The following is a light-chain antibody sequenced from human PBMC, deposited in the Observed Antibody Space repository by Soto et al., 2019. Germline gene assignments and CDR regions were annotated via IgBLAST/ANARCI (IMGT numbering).Light chain of an antibody. J-gene: IGKJ1*01. V-gene: IGKV3-15*01. CDR1: QSVNSN. CDR3: QQYNNWLWT. Sequence: EIVMTQSPATLSVSPGERATLSCRASQSVNSNLVWYQQKPGQAPRLLIYGASTRATGIPGRFSGSGYGTEFTLTISSLQSEDFEVYYCQQYNNWLWTFGQGTKVEIK. CDR2: GAS.